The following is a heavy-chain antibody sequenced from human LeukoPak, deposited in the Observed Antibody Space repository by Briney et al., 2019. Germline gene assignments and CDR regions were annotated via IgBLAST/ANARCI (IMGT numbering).Heavy chain of an antibody. V-gene: IGHV3-9*01. D-gene: IGHD3-22*01. Sequence: GGSLRLSCAASGFSFDDYAMHWVRQAPGKGLEWVSGTSWNSGSIGYADSVKSRFTISRDNAKNSLYLQMNSLRAEDTALYYCAKGVFGYYYDSSGYGAYYFDYWGQGTLVTVSS. CDR1: GFSFDDYA. CDR2: TSWNSGSI. CDR3: AKGVFGYYYDSSGYGAYYFDY. J-gene: IGHJ4*02.